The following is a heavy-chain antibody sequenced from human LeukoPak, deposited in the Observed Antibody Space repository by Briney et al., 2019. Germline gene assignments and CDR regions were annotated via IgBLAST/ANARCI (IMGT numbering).Heavy chain of an antibody. CDR2: IYHSGST. D-gene: IGHD6-25*01. V-gene: IGHV4-30-2*01. J-gene: IGHJ4*02. CDR1: GGSISSGGYS. Sequence: SETLSLTCAVSGGSISSGGYSWSWIRQPPGKGLEWIGYIYHSGSTYYNPSLKSRVTISVDRSKNQFSLKLSSVTAADTAVYYCAGRVGYYFDYWGQGTLVTVSS. CDR3: AGRVGYYFDY.